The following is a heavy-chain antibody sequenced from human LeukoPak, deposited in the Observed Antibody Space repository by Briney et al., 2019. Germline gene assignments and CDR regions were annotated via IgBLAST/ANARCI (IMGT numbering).Heavy chain of an antibody. Sequence: SETLSLTCTVSGGSISSYYWGWIRQPAGKGLEWIGRIYTSGSTNYNPSLKSRVTMSVDTSKNQFSLKLSSVTAADTAVYYCAREAYYDFWSGTYYYYYMDVWGKGTTVTVSS. CDR1: GGSISSYY. CDR2: IYTSGST. V-gene: IGHV4-4*07. J-gene: IGHJ6*03. CDR3: AREAYYDFWSGTYYYYYMDV. D-gene: IGHD3-3*01.